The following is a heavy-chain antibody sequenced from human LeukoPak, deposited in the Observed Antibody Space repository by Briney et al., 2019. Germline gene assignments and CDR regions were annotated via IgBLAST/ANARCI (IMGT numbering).Heavy chain of an antibody. Sequence: SETLSLTCTVSGGSLSSYYWSWIRQPPGKGLEWSGYIYYSGSTNYNPSLQSRVTISVDTSKNQFSLKLSSVTAADTAMYYCARHENGGNSVLDWFDPWGQGTLVTVSS. CDR3: ARHENGGNSVLDWFDP. CDR1: GGSLSSYY. V-gene: IGHV4-59*08. CDR2: IYYSGST. D-gene: IGHD4-23*01. J-gene: IGHJ5*02.